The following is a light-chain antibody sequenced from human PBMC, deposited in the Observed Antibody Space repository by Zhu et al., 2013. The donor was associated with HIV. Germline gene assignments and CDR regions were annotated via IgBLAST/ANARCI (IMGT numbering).Light chain of an antibody. CDR2: AAS. J-gene: IGKJ1*01. CDR3: QQYSSYPWT. V-gene: IGKV1D-16*01. Sequence: DIQLTQSPSFLSASVGDRVTITCRASQGISNWLAWYQQKPGKAPKLLIYAASNLQSGVPSRFSGSGSGTDFTLTISSLRPEDFATYYCQQYSSYPWTFGQGTEVEIK. CDR1: QGISNW.